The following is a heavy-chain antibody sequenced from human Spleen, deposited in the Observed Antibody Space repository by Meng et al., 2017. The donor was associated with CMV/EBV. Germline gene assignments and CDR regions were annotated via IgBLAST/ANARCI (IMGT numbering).Heavy chain of an antibody. J-gene: IGHJ6*02. CDR3: AKSPDLYCSSTTCYTLSGTVYYYGLDV. V-gene: IGHV3-53*01. CDR2: IYISGST. Sequence: GGSLRLSCAASGFTFSSYSMNWVRQAPGKGLEWVSVIYISGSTYYADSVKGRFTISRDNSKNTLFLQMNSLRAADTAIYYCAKSPDLYCSSTTCYTLSGTVYYYGLDVWGQGTTVTVSS. CDR1: GFTFSSYS. D-gene: IGHD2-2*02.